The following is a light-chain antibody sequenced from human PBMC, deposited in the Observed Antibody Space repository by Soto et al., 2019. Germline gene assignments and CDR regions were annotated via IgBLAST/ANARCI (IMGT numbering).Light chain of an antibody. V-gene: IGLV2-8*01. CDR2: EVS. CDR3: SSYAGSNNYV. Sequence: QSVLPQPPSASGSPGQSVTISCPGTSSDVGGYNYVSWYQQHPGKAPKLMIYEVSKRPSGVPDRFSGSKSGNTASLTVSGLQAEDGADYYCSSYAGSNNYVFGTGTKVTV. J-gene: IGLJ1*01. CDR1: SSDVGGYNY.